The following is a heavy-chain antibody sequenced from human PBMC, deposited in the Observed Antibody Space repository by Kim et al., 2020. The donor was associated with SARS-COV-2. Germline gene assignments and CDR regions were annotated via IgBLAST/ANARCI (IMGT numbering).Heavy chain of an antibody. Sequence: GGSLRLSCVASGFTFSTSPMGWVRQAPGKGLEWVSRISWDGTRTYYADSVKGRVTMSSDKSKNMLYLHMNSLRVEDTAVYYCAEGVINSGFDYLGQGTQV. V-gene: IGHV3-23*01. D-gene: IGHD1-26*01. CDR2: ISWDGTRT. CDR1: GFTFSTSP. J-gene: IGHJ4*02. CDR3: AEGVINSGFDY.